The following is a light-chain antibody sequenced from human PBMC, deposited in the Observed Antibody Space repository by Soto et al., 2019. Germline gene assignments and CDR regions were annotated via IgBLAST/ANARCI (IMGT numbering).Light chain of an antibody. CDR3: QQRNFWPLT. CDR1: QSVSSY. Sequence: EIVLTQSPATLSLSPGERATLSCRASQSVSSYLAWYQQKPGQAPRLLIYDASNRATGIPARFSGSGSGTDFTLTISSLEPEDFAVYYCQQRNFWPLTFGGGTKVEI. V-gene: IGKV3-11*01. J-gene: IGKJ4*01. CDR2: DAS.